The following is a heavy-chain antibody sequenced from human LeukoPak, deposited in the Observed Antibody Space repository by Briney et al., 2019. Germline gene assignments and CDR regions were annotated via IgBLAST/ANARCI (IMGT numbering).Heavy chain of an antibody. Sequence: HTGGSLRLSCAASGFTFSTYWMTWVRQAPGKGLEWVANIKQDGSERFYVDSVKGRFTISRDNAKNSLFLQMDSLRAGDTAVYYCARDYGGNSVQGYWGQGTLVTVSS. CDR1: GFTFSTYW. J-gene: IGHJ4*02. CDR3: ARDYGGNSVQGY. CDR2: IKQDGSER. V-gene: IGHV3-7*01. D-gene: IGHD4-23*01.